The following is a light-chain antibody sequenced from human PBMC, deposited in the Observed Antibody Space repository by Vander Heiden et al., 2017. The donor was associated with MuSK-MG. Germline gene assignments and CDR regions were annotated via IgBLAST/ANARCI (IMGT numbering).Light chain of an antibody. CDR2: EGT. Sequence: QSALTQPASVSGSPGQSITISCTGTTSDVGSYNAVSWYQQHPGKAPQVVIYEGTKRPSGVSNRFSGSKSGNTASLTISGLQAEDEGDYYCSSYAGPHTHVLIGGGTKLTVL. V-gene: IGLV2-23*01. CDR3: SSYAGPHTHVL. J-gene: IGLJ2*01. CDR1: TSDVGSYNA.